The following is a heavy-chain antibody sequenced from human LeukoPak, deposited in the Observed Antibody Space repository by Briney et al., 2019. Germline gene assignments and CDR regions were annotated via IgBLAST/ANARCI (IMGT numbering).Heavy chain of an antibody. CDR1: GFTFSSYS. Sequence: PGGSLRLSCAASGFTFSSYSMNWVRQAPGKGLEWVSSISSSSSYIYYADSVKGRFTISRDNAKTSLYLQMNSLRAEDTAVYFCARVGESYDLLSGYQNSYFDLWGRGTPVTVSS. V-gene: IGHV3-21*01. D-gene: IGHD3-3*01. CDR3: ARVGESYDLLSGYQNSYFDL. J-gene: IGHJ2*01. CDR2: ISSSSSYI.